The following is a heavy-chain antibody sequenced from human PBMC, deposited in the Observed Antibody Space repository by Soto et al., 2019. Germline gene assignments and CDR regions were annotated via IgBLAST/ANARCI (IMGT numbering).Heavy chain of an antibody. J-gene: IGHJ4*02. Sequence: AETLSLTCTVSGGSISGYYWSWIRQPPGKGLEWIAYIYNGGTTNYNPSLKSRLTISLDTSKNQFSLKLSSVTAADTAIYYCARVYSGSYSDSWGQGTLVTVSS. CDR2: IYNGGTT. CDR1: GGSISGYY. V-gene: IGHV4-59*12. D-gene: IGHD1-26*01. CDR3: ARVYSGSYSDS.